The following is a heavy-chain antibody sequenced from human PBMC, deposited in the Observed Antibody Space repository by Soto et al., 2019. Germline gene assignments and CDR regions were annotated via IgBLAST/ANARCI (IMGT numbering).Heavy chain of an antibody. CDR1: GFGFSAYA. V-gene: IGHV3-23*01. D-gene: IGHD2-8*01. CDR3: ANDFNANDDVWEVFDI. CDR2: LVGSGGDK. Sequence: GVLRVSCAGSGFGFSAYAMNWVRQAPGKGLQWVSGLVGSGGDKNYADSVRGRFTVSRDNSKNTLYLQMNSLRDEDTAVYYCANDFNANDDVWEVFDIWGRGTQVTVSS. J-gene: IGHJ3*02.